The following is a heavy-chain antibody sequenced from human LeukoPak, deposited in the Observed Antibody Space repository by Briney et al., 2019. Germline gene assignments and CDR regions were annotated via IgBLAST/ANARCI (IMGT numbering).Heavy chain of an antibody. D-gene: IGHD6-19*01. Sequence: TLSLTCTVSGGSISSGSFYWIWIRQPAGKGLEWVGRIYTSGSTNYKPSLKSRVTISVDTSRKQLSLKLSSVTAADTAVYYCARDGDYSTGWYYWGQGTLVTVSS. CDR1: GGSISSGSFY. V-gene: IGHV4-61*02. CDR2: IYTSGST. J-gene: IGHJ4*02. CDR3: ARDGDYSTGWYY.